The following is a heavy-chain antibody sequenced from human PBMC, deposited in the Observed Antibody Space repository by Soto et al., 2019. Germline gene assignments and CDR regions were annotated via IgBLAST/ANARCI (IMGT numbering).Heavy chain of an antibody. D-gene: IGHD3-22*01. CDR3: AKRDGYYLEV. Sequence: GGSLRLSCGVSGFSFSNYAMSWVRQAPGKGLEWVSAISGSGAGTYYADSVKGRFTISRDNSKNTLYLQMSSLRVEDTAVYYCAKRDGYYLEVWGPGTLVTVSS. CDR1: GFSFSNYA. J-gene: IGHJ4*02. V-gene: IGHV3-23*01. CDR2: ISGSGAGT.